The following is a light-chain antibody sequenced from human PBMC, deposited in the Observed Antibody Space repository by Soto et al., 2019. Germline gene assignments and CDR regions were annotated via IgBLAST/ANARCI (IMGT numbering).Light chain of an antibody. Sequence: QPVLTQSPSVSGAPGQRVTISCTGNNSNIGAGSGVNWYQQFPNRAPKLLIYANTHRPSGVPDRFSGSTSATSASLAITGLQTQDEADYYCQSFDSSLTGLIFGGGTKLTVL. CDR3: QSFDSSLTGLI. CDR2: ANT. J-gene: IGLJ2*01. V-gene: IGLV1-40*01. CDR1: NSNIGAGSG.